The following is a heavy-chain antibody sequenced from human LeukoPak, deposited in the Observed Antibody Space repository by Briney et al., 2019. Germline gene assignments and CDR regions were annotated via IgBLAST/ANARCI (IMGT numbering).Heavy chain of an antibody. CDR2: ISSSSLYI. V-gene: IGHV3-21*04. J-gene: IGHJ6*03. CDR1: GFSFTRYS. CDR3: TSLDYDILTGYSDYYYMDV. Sequence: GGSLRLSWAASGFSFTRYSMNWVRQAPGKGLEWVSSISSSSLYIYYADSVKGRFTISRDNAKNSLYLQMNSLKTEDTAVYYCTSLDYDILTGYSDYYYMDVWGKGTTVTVSS. D-gene: IGHD3-9*01.